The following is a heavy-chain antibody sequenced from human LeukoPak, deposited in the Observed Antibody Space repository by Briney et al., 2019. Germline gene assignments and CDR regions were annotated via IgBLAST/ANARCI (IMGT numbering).Heavy chain of an antibody. CDR1: EFTFSSYE. J-gene: IGHJ4*02. CDR2: ISASGITI. CDR3: ARVAYSSNWYIDY. D-gene: IGHD6-13*01. V-gene: IGHV3-48*03. Sequence: PGGSLRLSCAASEFTFSSYEMNWVRQAPGKGLEWVSYISASGITIYYADSVKGRFTISRDNAKNTLYLQMNSLRAEDTAIYYCARVAYSSNWYIDYWGQGTLVAVSS.